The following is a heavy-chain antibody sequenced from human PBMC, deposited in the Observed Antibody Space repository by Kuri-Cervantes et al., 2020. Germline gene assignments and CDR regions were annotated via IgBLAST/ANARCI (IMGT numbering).Heavy chain of an antibody. CDR2: ISYDGSNK. D-gene: IGHD1-1*01. J-gene: IGHJ4*02. V-gene: IGHV3-30*18. CDR3: AKDPRGGYETSYFDY. Sequence: GESLKISCAASGFTFSSYGMHWVRQAPGKGLEWVAVISYDGSNKYYADSVKGRFTISRDNSKNTLYLQMNSLRAEDTAVYYCAKDPRGGYETSYFDYWGQGTLVIVSS. CDR1: GFTFSSYG.